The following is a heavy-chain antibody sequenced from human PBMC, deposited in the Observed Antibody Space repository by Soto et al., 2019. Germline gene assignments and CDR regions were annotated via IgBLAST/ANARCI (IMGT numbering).Heavy chain of an antibody. J-gene: IGHJ4*02. CDR3: AQKGRAYFDY. CDR1: GFSLSTRDVG. V-gene: IGHV2-5*02. CDR2: IYWDDYK. Sequence: QITLKESGPTLVKPTQTLTLTCTFSGFSLSTRDVGVGWIRQPPGKALEWLTLIYWDDYKHYSPSLETRLAITKDTSKNQVVLTMPNMDPVDTATYYCAQKGRAYFDYWGQGTLVTVSS.